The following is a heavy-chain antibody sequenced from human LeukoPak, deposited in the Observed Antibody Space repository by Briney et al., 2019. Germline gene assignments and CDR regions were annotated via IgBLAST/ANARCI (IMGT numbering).Heavy chain of an antibody. CDR1: GFTFSSFW. V-gene: IGHV3-74*01. D-gene: IGHD6-13*01. Sequence: GGSLRLSCAASGFTFSSFWMHWVRQAPGKGLVWVSRIKSDGTTTTDADSVKGRFTIRRDNAKNMLYLQMNSLRAEDTAVYYCARITQTAADYWGQGTLVTVSS. CDR2: IKSDGTTT. J-gene: IGHJ4*02. CDR3: ARITQTAADY.